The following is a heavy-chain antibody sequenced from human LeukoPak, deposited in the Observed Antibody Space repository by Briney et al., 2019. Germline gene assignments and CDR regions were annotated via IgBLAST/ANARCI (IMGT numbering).Heavy chain of an antibody. CDR2: IKQDGSEK. CDR1: GFTFSSYY. CDR3: AGGRGWLVEY. D-gene: IGHD6-19*01. J-gene: IGHJ4*02. V-gene: IGHV3-7*05. Sequence: GGSLRLSCAASGFTFSSYYMAWFRQAPGKGLEWVANIKQDGSEKYYVDSVKGRFTISRDNTKNSLFLQLNSLRVEDTAVYYCAGGRGWLVEYWGQGTLVTVSS.